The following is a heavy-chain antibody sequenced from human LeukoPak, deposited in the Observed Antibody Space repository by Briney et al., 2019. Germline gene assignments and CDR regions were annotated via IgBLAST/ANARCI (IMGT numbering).Heavy chain of an antibody. Sequence: PGGSLRLSCAASGFTFSSYAMHWVRQAPGKGLEWVAFIRYDGSNTYYADSVKGRFTISRDNSKNTLFLQMNSLRVEDTAVYYCANPMVGAPSGAYWGQGTLVTVSS. D-gene: IGHD1-26*01. J-gene: IGHJ4*02. CDR1: GFTFSSYA. CDR3: ANPMVGAPSGAY. CDR2: IRYDGSNT. V-gene: IGHV3-30*02.